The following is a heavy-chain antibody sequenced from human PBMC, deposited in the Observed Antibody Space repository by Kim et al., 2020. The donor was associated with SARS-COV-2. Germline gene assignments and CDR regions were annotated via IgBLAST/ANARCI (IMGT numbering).Heavy chain of an antibody. V-gene: IGHV3-9*01. CDR2: ISWNSGSI. Sequence: GGSLRLSCAASGFTFDDYAMHWVRQAPGKGLEWVSGISWNSGSIGYADSVKGRFTISRDNAKNSLYLQMNSLRAEDTALYYCAKEKVTYDSSGYLFRGFDYWGQGTLVTVSS. CDR3: AKEKVTYDSSGYLFRGFDY. J-gene: IGHJ4*02. D-gene: IGHD3-22*01. CDR1: GFTFDDYA.